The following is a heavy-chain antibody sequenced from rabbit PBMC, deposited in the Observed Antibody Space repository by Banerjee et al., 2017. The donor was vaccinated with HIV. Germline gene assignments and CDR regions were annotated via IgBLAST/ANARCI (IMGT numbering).Heavy chain of an antibody. V-gene: IGHV1S45*01. J-gene: IGHJ4*01. CDR1: GFDFNSYG. Sequence: QEQLVESGGGLVQPGGSLTLSCKASGFDFNSYGVSWVRQAPGKGLEWIGCIYTGSGSTYYASWAKGRFTISKTPATTVTLQMTNLTAADTATYFCARGGSYDDYGDPPFNLWGPGPWSPS. CDR2: IYTGSGST. CDR3: ARGGSYDDYGDPPFNL. D-gene: IGHD2-1*01.